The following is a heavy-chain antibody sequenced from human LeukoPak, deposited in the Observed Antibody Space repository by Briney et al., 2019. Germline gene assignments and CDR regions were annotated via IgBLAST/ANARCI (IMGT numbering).Heavy chain of an antibody. Sequence: ASVKVSCKASGYTFTSYAMNWVRQAPGQGLEWMGWINTNTGNPTYAQGFTGRFVFSLDTSVTTAYLQITSLKTEDTAVYYCARWVAAADPWGQGTLVTVSS. CDR3: ARWVAAADP. CDR2: INTNTGNP. V-gene: IGHV7-4-1*02. CDR1: GYTFTSYA. D-gene: IGHD6-13*01. J-gene: IGHJ5*02.